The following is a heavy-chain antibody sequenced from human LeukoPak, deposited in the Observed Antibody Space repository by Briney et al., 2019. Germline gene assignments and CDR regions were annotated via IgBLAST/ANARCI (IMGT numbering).Heavy chain of an antibody. J-gene: IGHJ5*02. Sequence: ASVKVSCKASGYTFTGYYMHWVRQAPGQGLEWMGWINPNSGGTNYAQKFQGRVTMTRDTSISTAYMELSRLRSDDTAVYYCARDWENIVVVPAASPPNWFDPWGQGTLVTVSS. CDR1: GYTFTGYY. CDR3: ARDWENIVVVPAASPPNWFDP. D-gene: IGHD2-2*01. V-gene: IGHV1-2*02. CDR2: INPNSGGT.